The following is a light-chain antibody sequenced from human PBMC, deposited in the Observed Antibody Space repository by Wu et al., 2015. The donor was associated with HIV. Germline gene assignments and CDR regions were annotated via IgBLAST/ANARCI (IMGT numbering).Light chain of an antibody. Sequence: EIVLTQFPATLSLSPGERATLSCRASQSVASFLAWYQQKPGQAPRLLIYGSSIRATGIPARFSGSGSGTEFTLTINNMQSEDFVVYYCQQYDNWPRTFGQGTNVEVK. CDR3: QQYDNWPRT. J-gene: IGKJ1*01. CDR1: QSVASF. V-gene: IGKV3-15*01. CDR2: GSS.